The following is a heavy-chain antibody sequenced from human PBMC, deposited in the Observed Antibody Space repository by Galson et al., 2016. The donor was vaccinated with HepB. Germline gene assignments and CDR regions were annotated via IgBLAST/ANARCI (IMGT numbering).Heavy chain of an antibody. V-gene: IGHV4-39*01. J-gene: IGHJ4*02. Sequence: SETLSLNCTVSGGSISSSSYYWGWIRQPPGKGLEWIGSIYYSGSTYYNPSLKSRVTISVDTSKNQFSLKLSSVTAADTAVYYCARTGRYYDSSGYYYGDFDYWGQGTLVTVSS. CDR3: ARTGRYYDSSGYYYGDFDY. CDR1: GGSISSSSYY. D-gene: IGHD3-22*01. CDR2: IYYSGST.